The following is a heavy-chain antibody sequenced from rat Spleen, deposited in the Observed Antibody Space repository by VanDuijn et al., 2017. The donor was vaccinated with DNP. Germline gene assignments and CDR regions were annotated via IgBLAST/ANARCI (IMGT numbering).Heavy chain of an antibody. CDR3: AIYYYSGDNWFAY. CDR2: ITSGGGST. Sequence: EVHLVESGGGLVQPGRSLKLSCAASGFIISDYYMAWVRQVPGKGLEWVASITSGGGSTYYPDSVKGRFTIARDNAKNTLYLQMNSLRSEDTATYYCAIYYYSGDNWFAYWGQGTLVTVSS. CDR1: GFIISDYY. J-gene: IGHJ3*01. V-gene: IGHV5-25*01. D-gene: IGHD1-1*01.